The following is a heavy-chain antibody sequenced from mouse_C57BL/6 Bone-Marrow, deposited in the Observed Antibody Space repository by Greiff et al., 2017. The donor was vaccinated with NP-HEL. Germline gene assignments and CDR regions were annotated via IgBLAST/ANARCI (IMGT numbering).Heavy chain of an antibody. Sequence: QVQLKQPGAELVMPGASVKLSCKASGYTFTSYWMHWVKQRPGQGLEWIGELDPSDSYTNYNQKFKGKSTLTVDKSSSTAYMQLSSLTSEDSAVYYCAREGYYYGSSAWFAYWGQGTLVTVSA. J-gene: IGHJ3*01. V-gene: IGHV1-69*01. CDR2: LDPSDSYT. D-gene: IGHD1-1*01. CDR3: AREGYYYGSSAWFAY. CDR1: GYTFTSYW.